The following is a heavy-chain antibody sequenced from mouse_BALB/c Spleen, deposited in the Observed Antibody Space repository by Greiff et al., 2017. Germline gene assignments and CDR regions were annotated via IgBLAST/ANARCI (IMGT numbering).Heavy chain of an antibody. CDR1: GYTFTSYV. J-gene: IGHJ4*01. CDR2: INPYNDGT. Sequence: VQLQQSGPELVKPGASVKMSCKASGYTFTSYVMHWVKQKPGQGLEWIGYINPYNDGTKYNEKFKGKATLTSDKSSSTAYMELSSLTSEDSAVYYCARWRWSYYYAMDYWGQGTSVTVSS. V-gene: IGHV1-14*01. D-gene: IGHD2-3*01. CDR3: ARWRWSYYYAMDY.